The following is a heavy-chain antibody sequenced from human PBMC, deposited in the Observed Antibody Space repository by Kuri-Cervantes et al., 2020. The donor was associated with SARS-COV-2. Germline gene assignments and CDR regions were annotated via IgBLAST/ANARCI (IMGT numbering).Heavy chain of an antibody. Sequence: GEPLKISCGASGFSLTNYAIHWVRQAPGKGLEWVSVIWYDGKNEYYAGSVKGRFNISRDTSKNTVSLHMNSLRAEDTAMYYCAMGAANYYMDVWGTGTTVTVSS. CDR1: GFSLTNYA. J-gene: IGHJ6*03. V-gene: IGHV3-33*08. CDR2: IWYDGKNE. D-gene: IGHD3-16*01. CDR3: AMGAANYYMDV.